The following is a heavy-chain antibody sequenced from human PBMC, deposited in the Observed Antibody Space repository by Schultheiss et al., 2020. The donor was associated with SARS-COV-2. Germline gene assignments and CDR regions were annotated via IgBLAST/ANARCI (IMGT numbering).Heavy chain of an antibody. D-gene: IGHD1-7*01. CDR1: GFTFSSYG. V-gene: IGHV3-30*18. CDR2: ISYDGSNK. J-gene: IGHJ5*02. CDR3: AKDVTGTTLGP. Sequence: GGSLRLSCAASGFTFSSYGMHWVRQAQGKGLEWVAVISYDGSNKYYADSVKGRFTISRDNSKNTLYLQMNSLRAEDTAVYYCAKDVTGTTLGPWGQGTLVTVSS.